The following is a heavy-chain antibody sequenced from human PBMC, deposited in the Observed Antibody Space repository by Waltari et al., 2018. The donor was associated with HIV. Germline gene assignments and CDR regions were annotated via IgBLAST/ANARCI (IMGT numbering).Heavy chain of an antibody. V-gene: IGHV4-61*02. J-gene: IGHJ6*02. Sequence: QVQLQESGPGLVKPSQTLSLPCTVSGGSISSRTSYWSWIRQPAGKGLGWIGRIYTSGNTHYNPSLKSRVTISEDTSKSQFSLKLSSVTAADTAVYYCARDFGQQLAAYYYSMDVWGQGTTVIVSS. CDR2: IYTSGNT. CDR3: ARDFGQQLAAYYYSMDV. D-gene: IGHD6-13*01. CDR1: GGSISSRTSY.